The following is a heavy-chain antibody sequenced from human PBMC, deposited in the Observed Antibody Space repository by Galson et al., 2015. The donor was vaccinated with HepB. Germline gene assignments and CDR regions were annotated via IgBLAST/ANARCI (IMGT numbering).Heavy chain of an antibody. V-gene: IGHV4-38-2*02. Sequence: ETLSLTCTVSGYSISSGYYWGWIRQPPGKGLEWIGSIYHSGSTYYNPSLKSRVTISVDTSKNQFSLKLSSVTAADTAVYYCARVVAVAGIFDYWGQGTLVTVSS. CDR1: GYSISSGYY. J-gene: IGHJ4*02. CDR2: IYHSGST. D-gene: IGHD6-19*01. CDR3: ARVVAVAGIFDY.